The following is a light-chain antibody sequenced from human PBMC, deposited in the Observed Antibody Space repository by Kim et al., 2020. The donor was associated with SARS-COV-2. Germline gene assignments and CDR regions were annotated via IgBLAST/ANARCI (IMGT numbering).Light chain of an antibody. Sequence: DIQMTQSPSSVSAFVGDRVTITCRASQGINSWLAWYRQKPGKAPKLLISTASNLESGVPSRFSGSGSGTDFTLTINGLQPEDFATYYCQQASSFPITLGQGTRLEIK. CDR3: QQASSFPIT. J-gene: IGKJ5*01. CDR1: QGINSW. V-gene: IGKV1-12*01. CDR2: TAS.